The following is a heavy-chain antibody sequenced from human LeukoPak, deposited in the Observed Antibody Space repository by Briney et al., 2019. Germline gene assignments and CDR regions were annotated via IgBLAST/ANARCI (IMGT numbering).Heavy chain of an antibody. J-gene: IGHJ4*02. CDR2: IYYSGST. CDR1: GGSISSHY. V-gene: IGHV4-59*11. D-gene: IGHD3-9*01. CDR3: ARARYDILTGSEYEDY. Sequence: PSETLSLTCTVSGGSISSHYWSWIRQPPGKGLEWIGYIYYSGSTNYNPSLKSRGTISVDTSKNQFSLKLSSVTAADTAVYYCARARYDILTGSEYEDYWGQGTLVTVSS.